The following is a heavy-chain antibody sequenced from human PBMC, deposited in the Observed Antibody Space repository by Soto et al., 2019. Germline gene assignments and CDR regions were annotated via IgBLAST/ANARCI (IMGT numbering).Heavy chain of an antibody. J-gene: IGHJ6*02. D-gene: IGHD3-3*01. CDR2: ISAYNGNT. V-gene: IGHV1-18*04. Sequence: ASVKVPCGASGYTFTSYGISWVRQDPGQGLEWMGWISAYNGNTNYAQKRQGRVTMTTDTSTSTAYMELRSLRSDDTAVYYCARAVEGTYYDFWSGYSPSHYYYGMDVWGQGTTVTVSS. CDR1: GYTFTSYG. CDR3: ARAVEGTYYDFWSGYSPSHYYYGMDV.